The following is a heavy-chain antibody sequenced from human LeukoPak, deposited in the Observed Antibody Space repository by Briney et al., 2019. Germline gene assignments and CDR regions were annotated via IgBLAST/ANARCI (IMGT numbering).Heavy chain of an antibody. V-gene: IGHV1-18*04. CDR3: ARVGRDIASYNWFDP. J-gene: IGHJ5*02. CDR1: GYTFTGYY. D-gene: IGHD3-16*01. Sequence: ASVKVSCKASGYTFTGYYIHWVRQAPGQGLEWMGRINPNSGNTNYAQKLQGRVTMTTDTSTSTAYMELRSLRSDDTAVYYCARVGRDIASYNWFDPWGQGTLVTVSS. CDR2: INPNSGNT.